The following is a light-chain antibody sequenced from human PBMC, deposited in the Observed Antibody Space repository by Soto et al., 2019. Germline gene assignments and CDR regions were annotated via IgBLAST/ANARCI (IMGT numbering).Light chain of an antibody. CDR1: LVAKKY. CDR3: YSGTDSIYV. Sequence: SYELTQPSSVSVSPGQTARITCSGNLVAKKYARWFQQKPGQAPVLVIYKDRERPSGIPERFSGSSSGTTVTLTIRGAQLEDEADYYCYSGTDSIYVFGTGTKLTVL. CDR2: KDR. V-gene: IGLV3-27*01. J-gene: IGLJ1*01.